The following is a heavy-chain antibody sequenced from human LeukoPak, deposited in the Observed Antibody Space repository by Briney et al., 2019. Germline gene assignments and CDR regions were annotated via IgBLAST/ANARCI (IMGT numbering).Heavy chain of an antibody. D-gene: IGHD3-9*01. CDR3: ARSIGLTGGGVDV. Sequence: GGSLRLSCAVSGFTFSDYNMNWVRQVPGKGLEWVSYITNGGSTIHHADSVKGRFTISRDNAKKTLYLQMNSLRAEDTAVYYCARSIGLTGGGVDVWGQGTTVTVSS. J-gene: IGHJ6*02. V-gene: IGHV3-11*01. CDR1: GFTFSDYN. CDR2: ITNGGSTI.